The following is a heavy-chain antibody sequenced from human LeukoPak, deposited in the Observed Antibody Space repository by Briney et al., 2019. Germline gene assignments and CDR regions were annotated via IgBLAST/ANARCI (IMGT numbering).Heavy chain of an antibody. CDR3: ARDVLMGVTSY. J-gene: IGHJ4*02. V-gene: IGHV3-11*04. D-gene: IGHD4/OR15-4a*01. Sequence: GGSLRLSCAASGFTFSDYYMSWIRQAPGKGLEWVSYISSSGSTIYYADSVKGRFTISRDNGKNSLYLQMNSLRAEDTAVYYCARDVLMGVTSYRGQGTLVPVSS. CDR1: GFTFSDYY. CDR2: ISSSGSTI.